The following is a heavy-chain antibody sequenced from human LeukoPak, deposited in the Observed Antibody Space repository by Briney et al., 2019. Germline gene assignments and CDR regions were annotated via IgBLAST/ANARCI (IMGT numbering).Heavy chain of an antibody. J-gene: IGHJ5*02. CDR2: IIPIFGTA. D-gene: IGHD6-19*01. CDR1: GGTFSSYA. CDR3: ARCPIAVAGIGYNWFDP. V-gene: IGHV1-69*05. Sequence: WASVKVSCKASGGTFSSYAISWVRQAPGQGLEWMGRIIPIFGTANYAQKFQGRVTITTDESTSTAYMELSSLRSEDTAVYYCARCPIAVAGIGYNWFDPRGQGTLVTVSS.